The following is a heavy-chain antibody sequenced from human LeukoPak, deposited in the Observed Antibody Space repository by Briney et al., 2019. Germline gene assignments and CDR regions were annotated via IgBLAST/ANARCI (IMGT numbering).Heavy chain of an antibody. CDR3: AKRYYYDSSGYIEYYFDY. CDR2: ISSSGSTI. D-gene: IGHD3-22*01. V-gene: IGHV3-48*03. J-gene: IGHJ4*02. CDR1: GFTFSSYE. Sequence: GGSLRLSCAASGFTFSSYEMNWVRQAPGKGLEWVSYISSSGSTIYYADSVKGRFTISRDNAKNSLYLQMNSLRAEDTAVYYCAKRYYYDSSGYIEYYFDYWGQGTLVTVSS.